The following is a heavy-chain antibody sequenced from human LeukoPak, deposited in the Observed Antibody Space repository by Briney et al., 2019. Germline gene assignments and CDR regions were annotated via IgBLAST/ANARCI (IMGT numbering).Heavy chain of an antibody. V-gene: IGHV3-7*04. CDR1: GFTFSTFW. CDR3: ARVLSSSWYTGPGWFDP. CDR2: INQDGSEK. Sequence: GGSLRLSCTASGFTFSTFWMSWVRQSPGKGLEWVADINQDGSEKDHVDSVKGRFTISRDNAKNSLYLRMNSLTVEDTAVYYCARVLSSSWYTGPGWFDPWGQGTLVIVSS. J-gene: IGHJ5*02. D-gene: IGHD6-13*01.